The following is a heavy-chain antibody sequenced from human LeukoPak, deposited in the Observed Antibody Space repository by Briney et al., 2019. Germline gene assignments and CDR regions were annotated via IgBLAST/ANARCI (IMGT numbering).Heavy chain of an antibody. V-gene: IGHV4-61*02. CDR2: IYTSGST. CDR3: ATGGNDRYCRSTSCSRRYFQH. D-gene: IGHD2-2*01. J-gene: IGHJ1*01. CDR1: GGSISSGSYY. Sequence: PSQTLSLTCTVSGGSISSGSYYWSWIRQPAGKGLEWIGRIYTSGSTNYNPSLKSRVTISVDTSKNQFPLKLSSVTAADTAVYYCATGGNDRYCRSTSCSRRYFQHWGQGTLVTVSS.